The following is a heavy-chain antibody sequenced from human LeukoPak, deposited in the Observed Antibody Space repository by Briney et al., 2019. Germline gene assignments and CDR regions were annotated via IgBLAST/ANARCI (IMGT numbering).Heavy chain of an antibody. D-gene: IGHD6-19*01. CDR3: ARGQSSGWYFDY. J-gene: IGHJ4*02. CDR1: GGSFSGYY. Sequence: PSETLSLTCAVYGGSFSGYYWSWIRQPPGKGLEWIGEINHSGSTNYNPSLKSRVTISVDTSKNQFSLKLSSVTAADTAVYYCARGQSSGWYFDYWGQGTLVTVSS. CDR2: INHSGST. V-gene: IGHV4-34*01.